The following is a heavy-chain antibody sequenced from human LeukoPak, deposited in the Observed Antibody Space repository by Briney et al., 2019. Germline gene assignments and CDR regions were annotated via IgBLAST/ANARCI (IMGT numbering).Heavy chain of an antibody. J-gene: IGHJ4*02. CDR3: ARGEESSSTDPFDY. Sequence: GGSLRLSCAASGFTFSSYEMNWVRQAPGKGLEWVSYISSSGSTIYYADSVKGRFTIPRDNAKNSLYLQMNSLRAEDTAVYYCARGEESSSTDPFDYWGQGTLVTVSS. V-gene: IGHV3-48*03. CDR1: GFTFSSYE. D-gene: IGHD2-2*01. CDR2: ISSSGSTI.